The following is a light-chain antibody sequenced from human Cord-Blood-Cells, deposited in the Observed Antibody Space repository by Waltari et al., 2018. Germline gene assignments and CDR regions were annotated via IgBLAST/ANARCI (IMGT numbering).Light chain of an antibody. Sequence: QSALTQPASVSGSPGQSITISCTGTSSDVGGYNYVSWYQQHPGKAPKLMIYDVSNRHSGVSNRFSGSKSGNTASLTSSGLQAEDEADYYCSSYTSSSTLVFGGGTKLTVL. J-gene: IGLJ2*01. CDR2: DVS. CDR1: SSDVGGYNY. V-gene: IGLV2-14*01. CDR3: SSYTSSSTLV.